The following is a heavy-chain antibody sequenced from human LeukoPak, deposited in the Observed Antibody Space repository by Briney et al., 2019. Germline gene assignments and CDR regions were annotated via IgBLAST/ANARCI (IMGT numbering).Heavy chain of an antibody. J-gene: IGHJ6*03. CDR3: ARDRTGDKGYYYYYYMDV. V-gene: IGHV4-59*01. CDR1: GGSINNYY. CDR2: IYYSGST. Sequence: SETLSLTCTVSGGSINNYYWSWIRQPPGMGLEWIGYIYYSGSTKYDPSLRSRVTISLDTSRNQFSLNLSSVTAADTAVYYCARDRTGDKGYYYYYYMDVWGKGTTVTVSS. D-gene: IGHD7-27*01.